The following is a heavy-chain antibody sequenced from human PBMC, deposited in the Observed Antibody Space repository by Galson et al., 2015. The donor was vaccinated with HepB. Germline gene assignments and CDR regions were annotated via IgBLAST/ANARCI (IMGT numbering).Heavy chain of an antibody. CDR3: ARDRHSSGWDYYYYYGMDV. J-gene: IGHJ6*02. D-gene: IGHD6-19*01. V-gene: IGHV3-11*04. CDR1: GFTFSDYY. CDR2: ISSSSSTI. Sequence: SLRLSCAASGFTFSDYYMSWIRQAPGKGLEWVSYISSSSSTIYYADSVKGRFTISRDNAKNSLYLQMNSLRDEDTAVYYCARDRHSSGWDYYYYYGMDVWGQGTTVTVSS.